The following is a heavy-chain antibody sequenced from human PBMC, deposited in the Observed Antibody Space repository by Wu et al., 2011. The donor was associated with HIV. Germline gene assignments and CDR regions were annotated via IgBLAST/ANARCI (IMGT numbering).Heavy chain of an antibody. CDR2: IIPIFGTA. D-gene: IGHD1-1*01. CDR1: GGTLSSYA. J-gene: IGHJ5*02. Sequence: QVQLVQSGAEVKKPGSSVKVSCKASGGTLSSYAISWVRQAPGQGLEWMGGIIPIFGTANYAQKFQGRVTMTRDTSISTAYMELSRLRSDDTAVYYCARDSAQSVVGTNWFDPWGQGTLVTVSS. CDR3: ARDSAQSVVGTNWFDP. V-gene: IGHV1-69*06.